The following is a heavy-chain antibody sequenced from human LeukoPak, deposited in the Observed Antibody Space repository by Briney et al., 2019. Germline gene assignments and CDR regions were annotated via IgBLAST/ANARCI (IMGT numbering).Heavy chain of an antibody. CDR1: GGTFSSYA. CDR2: ISAYNGNT. Sequence: ASVKVSCKASGGTFSSYATSWVRQAPGQGLEWMGWISAYNGNTNYAQKLQGRVTMTTDTSTSTAYMELRSLRSDDTAVYYCARSGPYQLLSYFDYWGQGTLVTVSS. J-gene: IGHJ4*02. CDR3: ARSGPYQLLSYFDY. D-gene: IGHD2-2*01. V-gene: IGHV1-18*01.